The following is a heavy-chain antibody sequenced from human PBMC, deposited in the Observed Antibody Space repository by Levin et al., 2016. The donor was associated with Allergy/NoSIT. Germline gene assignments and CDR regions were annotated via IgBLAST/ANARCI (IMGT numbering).Heavy chain of an antibody. D-gene: IGHD3-22*01. CDR3: AKGPQLRGVVVVIAPFDY. J-gene: IGHJ4*02. CDR2: ISGSGGST. V-gene: IGHV3-23*01. Sequence: WIRQPPGKGLEWVSAISGSGGSTYYADSVKGRFTISRDNSKNTLYLQMNSLRAEDTAVYYCAKGPQLRGVVVVIAPFDYWGQGTLVTVSS.